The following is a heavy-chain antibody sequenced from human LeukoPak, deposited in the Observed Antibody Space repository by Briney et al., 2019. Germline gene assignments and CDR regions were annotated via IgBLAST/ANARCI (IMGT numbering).Heavy chain of an antibody. CDR1: GFTFSSYS. V-gene: IGHV3-21*01. CDR3: AGYGDYAP. J-gene: IGHJ5*02. Sequence: GGSLRLSCAASGFTFSSYSMNWVRQAPGKGLEWVSSISSSSSYIYYADSVKGRFTISRDNAKNFLYLQMNSARAEDTSVYYCAGYGDYAPWGQGTLVTVSS. CDR2: ISSSSSYI. D-gene: IGHD4-17*01.